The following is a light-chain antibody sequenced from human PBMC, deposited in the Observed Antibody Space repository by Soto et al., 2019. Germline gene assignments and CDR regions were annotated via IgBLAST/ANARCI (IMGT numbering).Light chain of an antibody. V-gene: IGLV3-21*02. CDR1: NIGSKG. J-gene: IGLJ2*01. CDR3: QVRDSSSDHVV. CDR2: DDS. Sequence: SYELTQPPSVSVAPGQTARITCGENNIGSKGVHWYQQRPGQAPVLVVSDDSDRPSGIPDRFSGSNSGNTATLTISRVEAGDEADYYCQVRDSSSDHVVFGGGTKLTVL.